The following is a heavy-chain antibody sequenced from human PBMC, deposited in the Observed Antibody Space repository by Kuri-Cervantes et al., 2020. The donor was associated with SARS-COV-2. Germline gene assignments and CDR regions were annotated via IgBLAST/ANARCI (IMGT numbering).Heavy chain of an antibody. CDR1: GFTFSSYG. Sequence: GESLKISCAASGFTFSSYGMHWVRQAPGKGLEWVAVIWYDGSNKYYADSVKGRFTISRDYSNNMLYLQMSSLGAEDTAVYYCTRDDDTHSRYSRFDFWGQGTLVTVSS. CDR2: IWYDGSNK. D-gene: IGHD3-16*02. CDR3: TRDDDTHSRYSRFDF. V-gene: IGHV3-33*01. J-gene: IGHJ4*02.